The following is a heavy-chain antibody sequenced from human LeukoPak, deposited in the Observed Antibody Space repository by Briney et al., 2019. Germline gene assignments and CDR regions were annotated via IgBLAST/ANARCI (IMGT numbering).Heavy chain of an antibody. CDR2: INHSGST. V-gene: IGHV4-34*01. J-gene: IGHJ4*02. CDR3: ARGPLYYYDSSSRSYYFDY. Sequence: SETLSLTCAVYGGSFSGYYWSWIRQPPGKGLEWIGEINHSGSTNHSPSLKNRVTISVDTSKNQFSLKLRSVIAADTAVYYCARGPLYYYDSSSRSYYFDYWGQGTLVTVSS. CDR1: GGSFSGYY. D-gene: IGHD3-22*01.